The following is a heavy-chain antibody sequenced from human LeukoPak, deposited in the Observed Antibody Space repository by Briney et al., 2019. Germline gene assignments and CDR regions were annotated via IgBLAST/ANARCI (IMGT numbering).Heavy chain of an antibody. CDR3: ARQLSYDYDSSGYYRGYYFNY. V-gene: IGHV5-51*01. Sequence: GESLKISCKGSGYSFTSYWIGWVRQMPGKGLEWMGIIYPGDSDTRYGPSFQGQVTISADKSISTAYLQWSSLKASDTATYYCARQLSYDYDSSGYYRGYYFNYWGQGTLVTVSS. D-gene: IGHD3-22*01. J-gene: IGHJ4*02. CDR2: IYPGDSDT. CDR1: GYSFTSYW.